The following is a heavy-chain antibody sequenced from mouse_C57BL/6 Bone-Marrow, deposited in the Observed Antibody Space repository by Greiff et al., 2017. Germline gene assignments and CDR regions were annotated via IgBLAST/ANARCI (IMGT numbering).Heavy chain of an antibody. CDR3: AREGYYFDY. CDR1: GYSITSGYY. J-gene: IGHJ2*01. Sequence: EVKLMESGPGLVKPSQSLSLTCSVTGYSITSGYYWNWIRQFPGNKLEWMGYISYDGSNNYNPSLKNRISITRDTSKNQFFLKLNSVTTEDTATYYCAREGYYFDYWGQGTTRTVSS. V-gene: IGHV3-6*01. CDR2: ISYDGSN.